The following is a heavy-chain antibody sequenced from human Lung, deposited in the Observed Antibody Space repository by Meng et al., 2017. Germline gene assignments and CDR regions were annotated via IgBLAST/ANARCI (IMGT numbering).Heavy chain of an antibody. CDR2: ISYSGAT. CDR1: GASISSAVV. D-gene: IGHD2-2*02. V-gene: IGHV4-30-4*01. J-gene: IGHJ5*02. Sequence: QMRLHQSGPRLVRPSQTLSLTCTVSGASISSAVVWIWIRQPPGKDLEWIGYISYSGATHYNPSLKSRLTISVDTAKNQFSLSLSSVTAADTAVYYCARVVGDCASCYKGWFDPWGQGTLVTVSS. CDR3: ARVVGDCASCYKGWFDP.